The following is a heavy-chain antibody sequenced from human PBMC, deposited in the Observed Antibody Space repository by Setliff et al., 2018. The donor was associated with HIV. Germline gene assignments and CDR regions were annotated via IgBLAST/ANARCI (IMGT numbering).Heavy chain of an antibody. CDR2: IYYTGSA. CDR1: GGSISSDNHF. J-gene: IGHJ3*01. Sequence: ASETLSLTCTVSGGSISSDNHFWSWIRQPPGKGLEWIGYIYYTGSAYYNPSLKSRITISIDTSKNQFSLNLNSVTAADTAVYYCARSLRYFDWSLRRPSHDAFDFWGQGTMVTVSS. CDR3: ARSLRYFDWSLRRPSHDAFDF. V-gene: IGHV4-30-4*08. D-gene: IGHD3-9*01.